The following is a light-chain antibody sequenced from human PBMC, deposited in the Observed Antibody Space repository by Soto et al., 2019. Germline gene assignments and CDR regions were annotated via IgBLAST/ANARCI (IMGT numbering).Light chain of an antibody. J-gene: IGKJ5*01. CDR3: QQRTNWPSST. CDR2: DAS. CDR1: RSVSSY. V-gene: IGKV3-11*01. Sequence: EVVLTQSPATLSLSPGERATLSCRASRSVSSYLAWYQQKPGQAPRLLISDASNRATGIPARFSGSGSGTDFTLTISSLEPEDFAVDYCQQRTNWPSSTFGQGTRLEIK.